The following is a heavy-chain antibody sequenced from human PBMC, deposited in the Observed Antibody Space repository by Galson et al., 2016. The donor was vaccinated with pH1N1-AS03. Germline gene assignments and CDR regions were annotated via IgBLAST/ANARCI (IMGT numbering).Heavy chain of an antibody. Sequence: ETLSLTCSVYGESFINFYWSWIRQPPGKGLEWIGEIHPFGTTDYNPSLESRVTMSFDTSTKQFSLRLTSVTAADTAVYYCVRGQDHCKNGLNWGPGTLVTVSS. J-gene: IGHJ4*02. CDR3: VRGQDHCKNGLN. V-gene: IGHV4-34*01. CDR2: IHPFGTT. D-gene: IGHD2/OR15-2a*01. CDR1: GESFINFY.